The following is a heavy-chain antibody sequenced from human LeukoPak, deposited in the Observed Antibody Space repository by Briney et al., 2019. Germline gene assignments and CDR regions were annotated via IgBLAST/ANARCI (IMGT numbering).Heavy chain of an antibody. CDR3: ARLPESGASDY. V-gene: IGHV1-46*01. CDR1: GYTFTSYY. Sequence: ASVKVSCKASGYTFTSYYMHWVRQAPGRGLEWMGIISPSGGTTNYAQKFQGRVTITADESTSTAYMEPSSLRSEDTAVYYCARLPESGASDYWGQGTLVTVSS. J-gene: IGHJ4*02. CDR2: ISPSGGTT. D-gene: IGHD3-10*01.